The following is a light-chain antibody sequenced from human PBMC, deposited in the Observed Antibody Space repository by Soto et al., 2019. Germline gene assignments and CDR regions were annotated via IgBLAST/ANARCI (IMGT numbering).Light chain of an antibody. Sequence: DIQMPQSPYPLSASVGDRVTITSRARKCIITDLGWYQQKQGTAPKRLIYAASSLQSGVPSRFSGSGSGTEITLNISSRRPEYVGECYRLDHNSYPWTCGQGTKVEIK. CDR3: LDHNSYPWT. V-gene: IGKV1-17*01. J-gene: IGKJ1*01. CDR1: KCIITD. CDR2: AAS.